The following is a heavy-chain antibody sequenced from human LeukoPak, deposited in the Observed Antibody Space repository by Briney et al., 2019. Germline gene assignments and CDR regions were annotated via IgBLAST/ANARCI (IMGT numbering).Heavy chain of an antibody. J-gene: IGHJ4*02. D-gene: IGHD6-13*01. CDR1: GYTFTSYG. V-gene: IGHV1-18*01. CDR3: ARVFPRIAAAGSTLDY. Sequence: ASVKVSCKASGYTFTSYGISWVRQAPGQGLEWMGWISAYNGNTNYAQKLQGRVTMTTDTSTSTAYMELRSLRSDDTAVYYCARVFPRIAAAGSTLDYWGQGTLVTVSS. CDR2: ISAYNGNT.